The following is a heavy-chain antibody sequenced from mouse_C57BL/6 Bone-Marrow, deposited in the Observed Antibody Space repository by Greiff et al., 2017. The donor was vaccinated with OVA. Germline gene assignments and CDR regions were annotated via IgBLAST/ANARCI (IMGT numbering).Heavy chain of an antibody. D-gene: IGHD1-1*01. CDR3: ARNVYYYGSSYVYYWYFDV. Sequence: EVQLQESGGDLVKPGGSLKLSCAASGFTFSSYGMSWVRQTPDKRLEWVATISSGGSYTYYPDSVKGRFTISRDNAKNTLYLQMSSLKSEDTAMYYCARNVYYYGSSYVYYWYFDVWGTGTTVTVSS. V-gene: IGHV5-6*01. CDR1: GFTFSSYG. J-gene: IGHJ1*03. CDR2: ISSGGSYT.